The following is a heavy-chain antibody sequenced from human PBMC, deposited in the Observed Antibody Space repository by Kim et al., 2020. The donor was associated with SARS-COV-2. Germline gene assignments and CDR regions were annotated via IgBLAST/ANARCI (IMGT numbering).Heavy chain of an antibody. J-gene: IGHJ3*02. CDR3: ARPLYSGYDFGFLGAFDI. D-gene: IGHD5-12*01. Sequence: GESLKISCKGSGYSFTSYWIGWVRQMPGKGLEWMGIIYPGDSDTRYSPSFQGQVTISADKSISTAYLQWSSLKASDTAMYYCARPLYSGYDFGFLGAFDIWGPGTMVTVSS. CDR1: GYSFTSYW. V-gene: IGHV5-51*01. CDR2: IYPGDSDT.